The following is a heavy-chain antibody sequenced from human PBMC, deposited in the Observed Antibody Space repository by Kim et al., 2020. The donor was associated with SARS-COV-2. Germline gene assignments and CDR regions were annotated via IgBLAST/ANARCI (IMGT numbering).Heavy chain of an antibody. V-gene: IGHV3-23*01. Sequence: DSVKGRLTISRDNSKNTLYLQMNSLRAEDTAVYYCAKMRSSHLRTPFDYWGQGTLVTVSS. CDR3: AKMRSSHLRTPFDY. J-gene: IGHJ4*02. D-gene: IGHD2-2*01.